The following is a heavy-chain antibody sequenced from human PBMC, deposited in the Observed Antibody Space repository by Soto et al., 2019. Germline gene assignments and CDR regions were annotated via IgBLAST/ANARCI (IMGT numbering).Heavy chain of an antibody. CDR1: GGSISSGGYY. J-gene: IGHJ3*02. V-gene: IGHV4-31*03. CDR3: ARSELRLAFDI. CDR2: IYYSGST. D-gene: IGHD1-7*01. Sequence: SETLSLTCTVSGGSISSGGYYWSWIRQHPGKGLEWIGYIYYSGSTYYNPSLKSRVTISVDTSKNQFSLKLSSVTAADTAVYYCARSELRLAFDIWGQGPMVTVSS.